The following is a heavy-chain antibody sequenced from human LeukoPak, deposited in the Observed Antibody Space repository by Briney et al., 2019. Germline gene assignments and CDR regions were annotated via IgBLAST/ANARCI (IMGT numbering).Heavy chain of an antibody. V-gene: IGHV3-48*04. D-gene: IGHD2-15*01. CDR1: GFTFSSYA. J-gene: IGHJ5*02. Sequence: PGGSLRLSCAASGFTFSSYAMNWVRQAPGKGLEWVSYISSSGSTIYYADSVKGRFTISRDNAKNSLYLQMNSLRAEDTAVYYCARDIVVVVAAGPGGWFDPWGQGTLVTVSS. CDR3: ARDIVVVVAAGPGGWFDP. CDR2: ISSSGSTI.